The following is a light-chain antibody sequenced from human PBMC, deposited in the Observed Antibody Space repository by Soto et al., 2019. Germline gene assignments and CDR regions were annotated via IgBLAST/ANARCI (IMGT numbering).Light chain of an antibody. CDR1: SSNIGAGYD. Sequence: QSVLTQPPSVSGAPGQRVTISCTGSSSNIGAGYDVHWYQQLPGTAPKLLIYGNSNRPSGVPDRFSGSKSGTSASLAITGLQAEDEADYYCQSYDSSLRGVFGTGTKRTV. J-gene: IGLJ1*01. V-gene: IGLV1-40*01. CDR2: GNS. CDR3: QSYDSSLRGV.